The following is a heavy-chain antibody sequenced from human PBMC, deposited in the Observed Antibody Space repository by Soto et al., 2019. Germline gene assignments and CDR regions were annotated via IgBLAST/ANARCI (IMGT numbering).Heavy chain of an antibody. CDR1: GGSISSSSYY. CDR2: IYYSGST. V-gene: IGHV4-39*01. J-gene: IGHJ4*02. Sequence: SETLSLTCTVSGGSISSSSYYWGWIRQPPGKGLEWIGSIYYSGSTYYNPSLKSRVTISVDTSKNQFSLKLSSVTAADTAVYYCARRCVKQQLVDYGGQGNLVTGSS. D-gene: IGHD6-13*01. CDR3: ARRCVKQQLVDY.